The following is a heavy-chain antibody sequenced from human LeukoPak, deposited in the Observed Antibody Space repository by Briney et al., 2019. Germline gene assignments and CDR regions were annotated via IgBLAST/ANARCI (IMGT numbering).Heavy chain of an antibody. J-gene: IGHJ6*03. D-gene: IGHD2-2*01. CDR2: IRYDGSNK. Sequence: TGGSLRLSCAASAFTFGSYGMHWVRQAPGKGLEWVAFIRYDGSNKYYADSVKGQFTISRDSSKNTLYLQMNSLRAEDTAVYYCAKDFGYCSSTSCAYSYCMDVWGKGTTVTVSS. CDR3: AKDFGYCSSTSCAYSYCMDV. CDR1: AFTFGSYG. V-gene: IGHV3-30*02.